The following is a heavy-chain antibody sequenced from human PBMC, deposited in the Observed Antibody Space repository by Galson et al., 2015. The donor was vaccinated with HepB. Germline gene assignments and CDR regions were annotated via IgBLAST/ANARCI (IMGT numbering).Heavy chain of an antibody. D-gene: IGHD2-2*01. V-gene: IGHV3-64D*06. CDR3: VKGRGHYAHDAFDI. CDR2: ISSNGGST. CDR1: GFTFSSYA. Sequence: SLRLSCAASGFTFSSYAMHWVRQAPGKGLEYVSAISSNGGSTYYADSVKGRFTISRDNSKNTLYLQMSSLRAEDTAVYYCVKGRGHYAHDAFDIWGQGTMVTVSS. J-gene: IGHJ3*02.